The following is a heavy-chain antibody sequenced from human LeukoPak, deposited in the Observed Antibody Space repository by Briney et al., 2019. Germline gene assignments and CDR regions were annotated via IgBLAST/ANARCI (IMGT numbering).Heavy chain of an antibody. J-gene: IGHJ6*03. D-gene: IGHD6-6*01. CDR3: ARWSGSVTARNYYYYMDV. CDR1: GGSFSRGNYY. CDR2: IYTSGTT. V-gene: IGHV4-61*02. Sequence: PSQTLSLTCTVSGGSFSRGNYYWTWLRQPAGSGLEWIGRIYTSGTTDYNPSLRTRVTISVDASRNQFSLNLSSVTAADTAVYYCARWSGSVTARNYYYYMDVWGEGTTVTVSS.